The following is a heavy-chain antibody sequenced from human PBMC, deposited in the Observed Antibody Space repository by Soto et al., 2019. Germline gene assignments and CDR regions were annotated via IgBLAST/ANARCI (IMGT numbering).Heavy chain of an antibody. CDR1: GFTFSNAW. CDR3: TTEKGIQLWWMGFDY. D-gene: IGHD5-18*01. CDR2: IKSKTDGGTT. J-gene: IGHJ4*02. V-gene: IGHV3-15*07. Sequence: EVQLVESGGGLVKPGGSLRLSCAASGFTFSNAWMNWVRQAPGKGLEWVGRIKSKTDGGTTDYAAPVKGRFTISRDDSKNTLYLQMNSLKTEDTAVYYCTTEKGIQLWWMGFDYWGQGTLVTVSS.